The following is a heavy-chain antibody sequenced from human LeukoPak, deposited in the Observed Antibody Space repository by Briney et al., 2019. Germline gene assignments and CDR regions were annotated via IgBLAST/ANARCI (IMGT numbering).Heavy chain of an antibody. D-gene: IGHD1-26*01. Sequence: PGGSLRLSCAASGFTFSSYAMNWVRQAPGKGLEWVSSITSTGSYTFYADSVKGRFTISRDNAKNSLYLQMSSLRAEDTAIYYCARDPYSGSYGDSYYYYMDVWGKGTTVTISS. V-gene: IGHV3-21*01. J-gene: IGHJ6*03. CDR1: GFTFSSYA. CDR3: ARDPYSGSYGDSYYYYMDV. CDR2: ITSTGSYT.